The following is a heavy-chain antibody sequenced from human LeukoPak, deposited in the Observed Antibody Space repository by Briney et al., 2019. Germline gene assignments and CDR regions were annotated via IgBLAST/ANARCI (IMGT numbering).Heavy chain of an antibody. CDR1: GGSVSSGSYY. D-gene: IGHD1-26*01. J-gene: IGHJ4*02. CDR2: IYYSGST. Sequence: SETLSLTCTVSGGSVSSGSYYWSWIRQPPGTGLEWIGYIYYSGSTNYNPSLKSRVTISVDTSKNQFSLKLSSVTAADTAVYYCARWSGSYYYFDYWGQGTLVTVSS. CDR3: ARWSGSYYYFDY. V-gene: IGHV4-61*01.